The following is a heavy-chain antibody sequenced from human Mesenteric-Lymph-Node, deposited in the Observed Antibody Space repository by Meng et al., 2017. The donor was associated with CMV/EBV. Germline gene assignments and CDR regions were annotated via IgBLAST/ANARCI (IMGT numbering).Heavy chain of an antibody. CDR2: MNPNSGNT. J-gene: IGHJ6*02. V-gene: IGHV1-8*01. CDR1: GYTFTSYD. Sequence: ASVKVSCKASGYTFTSYDINWVRQATGQGLEWMGWMNPNSGNTGYAQKFQGRVTMTRNTSISTAYMELSNLKTEDTAVYYCTRCDYAYYGMDVWGQGTTVTVSS. CDR3: TRCDYAYYGMDV.